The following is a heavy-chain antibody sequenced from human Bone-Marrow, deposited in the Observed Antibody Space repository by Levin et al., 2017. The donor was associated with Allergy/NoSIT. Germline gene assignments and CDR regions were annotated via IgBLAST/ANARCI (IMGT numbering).Heavy chain of an antibody. CDR1: GGSFSGYY. CDR3: ARGRINIGV. D-gene: IGHD2/OR15-2a*01. V-gene: IGHV4-34*01. Sequence: SETLSLTCAVYGGSFSGYYWSWIRQPPGKGLEWIGEINHSGSTNYNPSLKSRVTISVDTSKNQFSLKLSSVTAADTAVYYCARGRINIGVWGKGTTVTVSS. J-gene: IGHJ6*04. CDR2: INHSGST.